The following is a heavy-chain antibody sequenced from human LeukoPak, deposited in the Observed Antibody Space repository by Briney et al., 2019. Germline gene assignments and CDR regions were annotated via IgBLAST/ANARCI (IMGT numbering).Heavy chain of an antibody. Sequence: SGGSLRLSCAASGFTFSCYWMHWVRQAPGKGLVWVARIKSDGSSTGYADSVKGRFTNSRDNAKNTLYLQMNSLRDEDTAVYYCARGDAHGFDFWGQGTMVTVSS. D-gene: IGHD2-2*01. V-gene: IGHV3-74*01. J-gene: IGHJ3*01. CDR2: IKSDGSST. CDR3: ARGDAHGFDF. CDR1: GFTFSCYW.